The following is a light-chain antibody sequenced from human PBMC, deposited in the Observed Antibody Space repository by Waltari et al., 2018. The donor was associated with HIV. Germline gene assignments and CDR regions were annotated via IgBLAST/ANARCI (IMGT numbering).Light chain of an antibody. CDR3: QSYDSTNHVV. Sequence: NFMLTQPHSVSESPGKTVTICCTGSIGSIGTNYVQWYQQRPGSAPTTVIYEDNRRPSGVPDRFSGSIDSSSNSASLTISGLKTEDEADYYCQSYDSTNHVVFGGGTKLTVL. V-gene: IGLV6-57*02. J-gene: IGLJ2*01. CDR2: EDN. CDR1: IGSIGTNY.